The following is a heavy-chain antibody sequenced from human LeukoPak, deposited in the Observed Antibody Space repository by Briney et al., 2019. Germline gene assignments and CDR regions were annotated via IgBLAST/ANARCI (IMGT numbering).Heavy chain of an antibody. J-gene: IGHJ4*02. V-gene: IGHV4-34*01. CDR3: ARRAWYYYGSGSYYYFDY. CDR2: INHSGST. Sequence: SETLSLTCAVYGGSFSGYYWSWIRQPPGKGLEWIGEINHSGSTNYNPSLKSRVTISVDTSKNQFSLKLSSVTAADTAVYYCARRAWYYYGSGSYYYFDYWGQGTLVTVSS. D-gene: IGHD3-10*01. CDR1: GGSFSGYY.